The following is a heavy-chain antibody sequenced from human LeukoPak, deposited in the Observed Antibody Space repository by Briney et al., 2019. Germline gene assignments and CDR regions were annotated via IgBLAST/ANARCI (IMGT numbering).Heavy chain of an antibody. CDR3: AKAVRSMVTGGGYFDS. Sequence: GGSLRLSCAASGFALSNYAMSWVRQAPGKGLEWVSSLSGGGDSRYYADSVMGRFTISRDNSKNTLYLQMNSLRAEDTAVYYCAKAVRSMVTGGGYFDSWGQGTLVTVSS. J-gene: IGHJ4*02. V-gene: IGHV3-23*01. CDR1: GFALSNYA. D-gene: IGHD3-10*01. CDR2: LSGGGDSR.